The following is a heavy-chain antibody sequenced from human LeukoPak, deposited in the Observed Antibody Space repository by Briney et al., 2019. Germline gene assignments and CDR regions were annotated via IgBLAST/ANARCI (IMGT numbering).Heavy chain of an antibody. J-gene: IGHJ4*02. V-gene: IGHV4-34*01. D-gene: IGHD3-10*01. CDR3: ARDSYYGSGGGYVDY. CDR2: INHSGST. CDR1: GGSISYYY. Sequence: PSETVSLTCAVYGGSISYYYWRWLPQPPGKTLEWIGEINHSGSTNYNPSLKSRVTISVDMSKNQVTLKLTSVPAANTGVFLFARDSYYGSGGGYVDYWGQGTQVTVSS.